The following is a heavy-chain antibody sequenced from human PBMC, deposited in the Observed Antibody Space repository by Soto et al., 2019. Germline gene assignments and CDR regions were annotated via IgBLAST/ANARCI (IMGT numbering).Heavy chain of an antibody. CDR2: IIPIFGTA. CDR3: ARDRLWELPTWSSDAFDI. CDR1: GGTFGSYA. V-gene: IGHV1-69*06. Sequence: SVKVSCKASGGTFGSYAISWVRQAPGQGLEWMGGIIPIFGTANYAQKFQGRVTITADKSTSTAYMELSSLRSEDTAVYYCARDRLWELPTWSSDAFDIWGQGTMVTVSS. J-gene: IGHJ3*02. D-gene: IGHD1-26*01.